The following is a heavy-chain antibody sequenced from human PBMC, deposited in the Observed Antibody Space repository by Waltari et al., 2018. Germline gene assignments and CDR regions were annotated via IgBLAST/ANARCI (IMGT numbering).Heavy chain of an antibody. CDR3: ARGEEPYSSSSLGFDY. J-gene: IGHJ4*02. CDR1: GYSISSGYY. D-gene: IGHD6-6*01. V-gene: IGHV4-38-2*01. CDR2: IYHSGST. Sequence: QVQLQESGPGLVKPSETLSLTCAVSGYSISSGYYWGWIRQPPGKGLEWIGSIYHSGSTYYNPSLKSRVTISVDTSKNQFSRKLSSVTAADTAVYYCARGEEPYSSSSLGFDYWGQGTLVTVSS.